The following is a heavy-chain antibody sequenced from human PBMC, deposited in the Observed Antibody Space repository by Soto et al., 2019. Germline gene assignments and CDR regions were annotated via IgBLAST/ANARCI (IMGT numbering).Heavy chain of an antibody. J-gene: IGHJ4*02. CDR1: GGSISSSSYY. D-gene: IGHD6-19*01. Sequence: SETLSLTCTVSGGSISSSSYYWGWIRQPPGKGLEWIGSIYYSGSTYYNPSLKSRVTISVDTSKNLFSLKLSSETAADTAVYYCARQPHSIAVAGDYFDYWGQGTLVTVSS. CDR3: ARQPHSIAVAGDYFDY. CDR2: IYYSGST. V-gene: IGHV4-39*01.